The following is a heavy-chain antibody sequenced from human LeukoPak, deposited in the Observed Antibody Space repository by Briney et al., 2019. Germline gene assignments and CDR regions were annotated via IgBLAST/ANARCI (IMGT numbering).Heavy chain of an antibody. D-gene: IGHD6-6*01. J-gene: IGHJ4*02. CDR1: GGSISSSSYY. V-gene: IGHV4-39*01. CDR3: ANQGSSASEY. Sequence: PSETLSLTCTVSGGSISSSSYYWGWIRQPPGKGLEWIGSIYYSGSTYYHPSLKSRVTISVDTSKNQFSLKLSSVTAADTAVYYCANQGSSASEYWGQGTLVTVSS. CDR2: IYYSGST.